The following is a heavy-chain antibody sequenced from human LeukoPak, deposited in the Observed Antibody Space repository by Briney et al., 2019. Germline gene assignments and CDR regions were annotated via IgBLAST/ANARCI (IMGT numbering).Heavy chain of an antibody. CDR3: AKRVDYYYYMDV. Sequence: PGGSLRLSCAASGFTFSSYAMSWVRQAPGKGLEWVSAISGSGGSTYYADSVKGRFTISRDNSKNTLYLQINSLRAEDTAVYYCAKRVDYYYYMDVWGKGTTVTVSS. CDR2: ISGSGGST. V-gene: IGHV3-23*01. CDR1: GFTFSSYA. J-gene: IGHJ6*03.